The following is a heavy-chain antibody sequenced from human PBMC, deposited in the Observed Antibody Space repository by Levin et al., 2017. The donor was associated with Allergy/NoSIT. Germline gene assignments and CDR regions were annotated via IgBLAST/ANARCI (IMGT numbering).Heavy chain of an antibody. CDR1: GYKFSSNW. CDR2: IYPRDSDT. V-gene: IGHV5-51*01. Sequence: GESLKISCQGSGYKFSSNWIGWVRQMPGKGLEWMGIIYPRDSDTRYNPSCRGQVTLSADESISTIYLQFSSLKASDTAIYYCARQSCSGIACFDYWGQGTLVAVSS. CDR3: ARQSCSGIACFDY. J-gene: IGHJ4*02. D-gene: IGHD2-15*01.